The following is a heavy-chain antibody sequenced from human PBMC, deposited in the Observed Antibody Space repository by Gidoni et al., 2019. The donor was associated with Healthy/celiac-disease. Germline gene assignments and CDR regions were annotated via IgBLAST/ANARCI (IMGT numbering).Heavy chain of an antibody. Sequence: EVQLLESGGGLVQPGGSLRLSCAASGFTFSSYAMSWVRQAPGKGLEWVSAISGSGGSTYYADSVKGRFTISRDNSKNTLYLQMNSLRAEDTAVYYCAKDYRTYYYDSSGYYYFDYWGQGTLVTVSS. CDR3: AKDYRTYYYDSSGYYYFDY. D-gene: IGHD3-22*01. CDR1: GFTFSSYA. CDR2: ISGSGGST. J-gene: IGHJ4*02. V-gene: IGHV3-23*01.